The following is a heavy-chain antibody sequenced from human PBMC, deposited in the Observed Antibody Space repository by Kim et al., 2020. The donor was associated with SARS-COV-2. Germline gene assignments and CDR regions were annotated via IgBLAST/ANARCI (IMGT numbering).Heavy chain of an antibody. J-gene: IGHJ3*02. Sequence: ANSVKGRCTISKDNSKITLYLQMGSLRAEDMAVYYCARGGDGYNFAFDIWGQGTMVTVSS. D-gene: IGHD5-12*01. V-gene: IGHV3-64*01. CDR3: ARGGDGYNFAFDI.